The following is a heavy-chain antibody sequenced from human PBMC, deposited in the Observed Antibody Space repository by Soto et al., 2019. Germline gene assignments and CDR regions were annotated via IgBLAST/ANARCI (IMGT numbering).Heavy chain of an antibody. CDR2: IKSKTDGGTT. J-gene: IGHJ4*02. D-gene: IGHD3-10*01. CDR1: GFTFSNAW. CDR3: LTRGIGGVII. Sequence: EEPVVESGGGLVKPGGSLRLSCAASGFTFSNAWMSWVRQAPGKGLEWVGRIKSKTDGGTTDYAAPVKGRFTISRDESKNTRDLQMTSLKTEDTAGYYCLTRGIGGVIIWGQGTLVTVSS. V-gene: IGHV3-15*01.